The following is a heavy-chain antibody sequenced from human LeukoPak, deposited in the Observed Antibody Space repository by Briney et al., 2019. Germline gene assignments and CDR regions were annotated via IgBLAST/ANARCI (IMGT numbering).Heavy chain of an antibody. CDR3: AKSHNWNDAYYYYGMDV. CDR1: GFSFGTYV. V-gene: IGHV3-23*01. CDR2: ISGSGGSR. Sequence: GGSLRLSCAASGFSFGTYVINWVRQAPGKGLEWVSGISGSGGSRYFADSVKGRFTISRDNSKNTVYLQMNSLRAEDTALYYCAKSHNWNDAYYYYGMDVWGQGTTVTVSS. D-gene: IGHD1-1*01. J-gene: IGHJ6*02.